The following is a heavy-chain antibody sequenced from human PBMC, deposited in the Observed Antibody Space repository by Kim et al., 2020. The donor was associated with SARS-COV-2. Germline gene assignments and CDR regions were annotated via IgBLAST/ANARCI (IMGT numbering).Heavy chain of an antibody. CDR3: AREKKAAGIDY. CDR2: IYYSGST. V-gene: IGHV4-31*03. CDR1: GGSISSGGYY. Sequence: SETLSLTCTVSGGSISSGGYYWSWIRQHPGKGLEWIGYIYYSGSTYYNPSLKSRVTISVDTSKNQFSLKLSSVTAADTAVYYCAREKKAAGIDYWGQGTLVTVSS. D-gene: IGHD6-13*01. J-gene: IGHJ4*02.